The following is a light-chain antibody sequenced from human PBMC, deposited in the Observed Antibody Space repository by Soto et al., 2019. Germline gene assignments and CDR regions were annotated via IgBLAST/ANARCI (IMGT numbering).Light chain of an antibody. CDR2: HNY. J-gene: IGLJ1*01. Sequence: QSVLTQAPSASGTPGQRVTISCSGSSSNIGSDFVSWYQQLPGTAPKHLIYHNYHRPSGVPDRFSGSKSGTSASLAISDLRAEDEADYYCSTWDDSLSSYVFGAGTKVTVL. V-gene: IGLV1-47*01. CDR1: SSNIGSDF. CDR3: STWDDSLSSYV.